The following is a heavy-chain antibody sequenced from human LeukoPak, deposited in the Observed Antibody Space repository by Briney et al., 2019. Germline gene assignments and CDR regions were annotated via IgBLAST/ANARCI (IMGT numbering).Heavy chain of an antibody. Sequence: ASVKVSCKASGYTFTSYGISWVRQAPGQGLEWMGWISAYNGNTNYAQKLQGRVTMTTDTSTSTAYMELSSLRSEDTAVYYCARAATYYYYMDVWGKGTTVTISS. V-gene: IGHV1-18*01. CDR2: ISAYNGNT. CDR3: ARAATYYYYMDV. J-gene: IGHJ6*03. CDR1: GYTFTSYG.